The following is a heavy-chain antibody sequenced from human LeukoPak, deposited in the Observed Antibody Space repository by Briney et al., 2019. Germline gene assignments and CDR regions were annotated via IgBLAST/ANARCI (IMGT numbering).Heavy chain of an antibody. CDR2: ISYDGSNK. V-gene: IGHV3-30-3*01. CDR1: GFTFSSYA. Sequence: PGGSLRLSCTASGFTFSSYAMHWVRQAPGKGLEWVAVISYDGSNKYYADSVKGRFTISRDNSKNTLYLQMNSLRAEDTAVYYCAKVLGFGGDAYGMDVWGLGTTVTVSS. D-gene: IGHD3-10*01. CDR3: AKVLGFGGDAYGMDV. J-gene: IGHJ6*02.